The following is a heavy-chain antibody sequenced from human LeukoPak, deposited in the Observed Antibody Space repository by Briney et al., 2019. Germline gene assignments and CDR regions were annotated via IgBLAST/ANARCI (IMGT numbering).Heavy chain of an antibody. J-gene: IGHJ4*02. CDR1: GFNFSSYW. Sequence: PGGSLRLSCAVSGFNFSSYWIHWVRQAPGKGLVWVSLINTDGSATTYGDSAKSRFTVSRDNDKNTLFLDMNSLRVEDTAVYYCARGTAATAGIDYWGQGTLVTVSS. CDR3: ARGTAATAGIDY. CDR2: INTDGSAT. D-gene: IGHD6-13*01. V-gene: IGHV3-74*01.